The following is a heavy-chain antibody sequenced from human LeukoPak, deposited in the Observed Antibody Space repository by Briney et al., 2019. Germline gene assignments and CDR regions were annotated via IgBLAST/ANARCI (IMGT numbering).Heavy chain of an antibody. CDR3: ATIGSSRGFEYFDY. CDR1: GYTFTGYY. V-gene: IGHV1-2*06. J-gene: IGHJ4*02. D-gene: IGHD2/OR15-2a*01. Sequence: GASVKVSCKASGYTFTGYYMHWVRQAPGQGLEWMGRINPNSGGTNYAQKLQGRVTMSTDTSTSTAYMELRSLRSDDTAMYYCATIGSSRGFEYFDYWGQGTLVTVSS. CDR2: INPNSGGT.